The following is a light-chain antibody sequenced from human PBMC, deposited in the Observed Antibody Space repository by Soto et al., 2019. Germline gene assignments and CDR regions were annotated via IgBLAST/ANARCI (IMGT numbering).Light chain of an antibody. CDR3: LVYYGGLVV. CDR2: STT. CDR1: TGAVTSGYY. Sequence: QAVVTQEPSLTVSPGGTVTLTCASSTGAVTSGYYVNWFQQKPGQAPTALIFSTTNKHSWTPARFSGSRLGGKAALTLSGVQPEDEADKYCLVYYGGLVVLGGGTKLTVL. J-gene: IGLJ2*01. V-gene: IGLV7-43*01.